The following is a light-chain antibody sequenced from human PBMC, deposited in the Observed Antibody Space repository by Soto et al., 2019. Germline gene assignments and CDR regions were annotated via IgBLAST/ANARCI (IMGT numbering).Light chain of an antibody. Sequence: DIQMTQSPSSLAASVGDRVTITCRASQSIRSYLNWYQQKPGKAPKLLISSASSLQSDVPSRFSGSGSGTDFTLTISSLQPEDFATYYSQQGYNTGTFGQGTKLEIK. CDR3: QQGYNTGT. CDR1: QSIRSY. V-gene: IGKV1-39*01. J-gene: IGKJ2*01. CDR2: SAS.